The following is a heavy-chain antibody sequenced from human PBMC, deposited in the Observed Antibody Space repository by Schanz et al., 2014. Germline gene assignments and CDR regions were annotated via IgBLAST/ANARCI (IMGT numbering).Heavy chain of an antibody. CDR2: ISDSGTYT. J-gene: IGHJ2*01. D-gene: IGHD5-18*01. V-gene: IGHV3-11*06. Sequence: QVQVVQSGGGLVKPGGSLRLSCAASGFVFGDYYMTWIRQAPGKGLEWLSYISDSGTYTNYADSVKGRFTISRDNSKNTLFLQMSSLRVDDMAVYYCGRAGTGMAGWYFELWGRGTLVTVSS. CDR1: GFVFGDYY. CDR3: GRAGTGMAGWYFEL.